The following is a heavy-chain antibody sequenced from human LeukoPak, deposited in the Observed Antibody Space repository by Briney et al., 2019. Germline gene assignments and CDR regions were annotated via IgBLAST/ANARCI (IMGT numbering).Heavy chain of an antibody. D-gene: IGHD2-15*01. Sequence: GGSLRLSCAASGFTLSSYEMNWVRQAPGKGLEWVSKISSGGSTIYYADSVKGRFTISRDNAKNSLYLQMNSLRAEDTAVYYCASSYCSGGSCYAFDYWGQGTLVTVSS. CDR2: ISSGGSTI. V-gene: IGHV3-48*03. J-gene: IGHJ4*02. CDR3: ASSYCSGGSCYAFDY. CDR1: GFTLSSYE.